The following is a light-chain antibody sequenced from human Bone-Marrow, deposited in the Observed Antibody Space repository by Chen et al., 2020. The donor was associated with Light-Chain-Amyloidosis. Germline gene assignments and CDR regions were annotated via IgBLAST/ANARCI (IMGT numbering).Light chain of an antibody. CDR2: NDS. V-gene: IGLV3-21*01. Sequence: YVLTQAPSVSVAPGKTARITCGGNNIGRKSVHWYQQKPGQAPVVVIYNDSDRPSGIPERFSGSNSGNKATLTISGVQAEDEADYHCQSADSSGTYEVIFGGGTKLTVL. CDR1: NIGRKS. J-gene: IGLJ2*01. CDR3: QSADSSGTYEVI.